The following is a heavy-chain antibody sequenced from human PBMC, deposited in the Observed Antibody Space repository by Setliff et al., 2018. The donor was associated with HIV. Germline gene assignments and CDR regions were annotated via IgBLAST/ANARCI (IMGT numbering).Heavy chain of an antibody. J-gene: IGHJ4*02. Sequence: SETLSLTCAVYGGSFRGYYWSWIRQPPGKGLEWIGEINHSGSTNYNPSLKSRVTISVDTSKDQFSLKLSSVTAADTAVYYCARDYGDFEGYWGQGTLVTVSS. CDR1: GGSFRGYY. D-gene: IGHD4-17*01. CDR2: INHSGST. CDR3: ARDYGDFEGY. V-gene: IGHV4-34*01.